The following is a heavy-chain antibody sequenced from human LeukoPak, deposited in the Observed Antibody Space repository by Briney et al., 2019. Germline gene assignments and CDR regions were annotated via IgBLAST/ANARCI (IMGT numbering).Heavy chain of an antibody. Sequence: PSETLSLTCTVSGGSISSSSYYWGWIRQPPGKGLEWIGSIYYSGSTYYNPSLKSRVTISVDTSKNQFSLKLSSVTAADTAVYYCARHEANGYNPDYYYYYMDVWGKGTTVTVSS. CDR3: ARHEANGYNPDYYYYYMDV. CDR1: GGSISSSSYY. V-gene: IGHV4-39*01. CDR2: IYYSGST. J-gene: IGHJ6*03. D-gene: IGHD5-24*01.